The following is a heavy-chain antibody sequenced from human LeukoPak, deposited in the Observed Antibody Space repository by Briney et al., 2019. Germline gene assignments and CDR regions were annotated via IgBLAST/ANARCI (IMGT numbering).Heavy chain of an antibody. CDR1: GGSISSYY. CDR2: IYYSGST. J-gene: IGHJ6*03. D-gene: IGHD6-13*01. CDR3: ARGRSSSWDYYYYYMDV. Sequence: PSETLSLTCTVSGGSISSYYWSWIRQPPGKGLEWIGYIYYSGSTNYNPSLKSRVTISVDTSKNQFSLQLNSVTPEDTAVYYCARGRSSSWDYYYYYMDVWGKGTTVTVSS. V-gene: IGHV4-59*12.